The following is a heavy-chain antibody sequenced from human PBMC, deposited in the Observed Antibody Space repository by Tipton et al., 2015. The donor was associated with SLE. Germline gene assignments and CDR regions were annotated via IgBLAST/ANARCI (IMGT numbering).Heavy chain of an antibody. V-gene: IGHV3-30*03. CDR2: ISYDGSNK. CDR3: ARDRWELLMGAFDI. Sequence: SLRLSCAASGFTFSSYGIHWVRQAPGKGLEWVAVISYDGSNKYYADSVKGRFTISRDNSKNTLYLQMNSLRAEDTAVYYCARDRWELLMGAFDIWGQGTMVTVSS. CDR1: GFTFSSYG. J-gene: IGHJ3*02. D-gene: IGHD1-26*01.